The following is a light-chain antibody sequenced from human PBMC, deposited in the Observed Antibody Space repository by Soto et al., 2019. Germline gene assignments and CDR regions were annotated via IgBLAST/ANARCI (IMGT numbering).Light chain of an antibody. CDR2: LGS. CDR3: MQALQTPLR. Sequence: DIVMTQSPLSLPVTPGEPASISCRSSQSLLHSNGYNYLDWYLQKPGQSPQLLIYLGSNRASGVPDRFSGSGSGTDFTLTISRVETEDVGVYYCMQALQTPLRFGGGTKVDIK. J-gene: IGKJ4*02. CDR1: QSLLHSNGYNY. V-gene: IGKV2-28*01.